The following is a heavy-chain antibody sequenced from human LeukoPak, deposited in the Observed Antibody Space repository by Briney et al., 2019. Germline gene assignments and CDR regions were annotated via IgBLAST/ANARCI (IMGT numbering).Heavy chain of an antibody. V-gene: IGHV3-23*01. CDR1: GFTFSSFA. Sequence: GGSLRLPCAASGFTFSSFAMSWVRQAPGKGLEWISAISGSGDSTYYADSVKGRFTISRDNSKNTLYLQMNSLRAEDTALYYCAKAMSWYYFDYWGQGTLVTVSS. CDR3: AKAMSWYYFDY. D-gene: IGHD2-8*02. J-gene: IGHJ4*02. CDR2: ISGSGDST.